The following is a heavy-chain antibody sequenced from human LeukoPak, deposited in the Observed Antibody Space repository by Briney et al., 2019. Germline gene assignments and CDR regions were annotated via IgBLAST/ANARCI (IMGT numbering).Heavy chain of an antibody. CDR3: AKDIVVVPAAMPLPLDY. CDR1: GFTFSSYG. V-gene: IGHV3-30*18. J-gene: IGHJ4*02. CDR2: ISYDGSNK. Sequence: PGTSLRLSCAASGFTFSSYGMHWVRQAPGKGLEWVAVISYDGSNKYYADSVKGRFTISRDNSKNTLYLQMNSLRAEDTAVYYCAKDIVVVPAAMPLPLDYWGQGTLVTVSS. D-gene: IGHD2-2*01.